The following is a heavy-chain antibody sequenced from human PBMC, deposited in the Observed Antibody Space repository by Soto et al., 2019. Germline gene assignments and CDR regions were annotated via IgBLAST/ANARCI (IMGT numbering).Heavy chain of an antibody. Sequence: SETLSLTCALYGGSFSGYYWSWIRQPPGKGLEWIGEINHSGSTNYNPSLKSRVTISVDTSKNQFSLKLSSVTAADTAVYYCARERDGYNYGWFDPWGQGTLVTV. CDR2: INHSGST. D-gene: IGHD5-12*01. V-gene: IGHV4-34*01. CDR3: ARERDGYNYGWFDP. CDR1: GGSFSGYY. J-gene: IGHJ5*02.